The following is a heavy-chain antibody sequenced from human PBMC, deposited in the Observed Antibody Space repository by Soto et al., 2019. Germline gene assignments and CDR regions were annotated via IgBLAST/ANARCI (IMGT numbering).Heavy chain of an antibody. J-gene: IGHJ4*02. CDR1: GGSISSYY. D-gene: IGHD2-2*02. V-gene: IGHV4-4*07. Sequence: SETLSLTCTVSGGSISSYYWSWIRQPAGKGLEWIGRIYTSGSTNYNPSLMSRVTMSVDTSKNQFSLKLSSVTAADTAVYYCARDPEGNCSSTSCYTVDYWVQGTLVTVSS. CDR2: IYTSGST. CDR3: ARDPEGNCSSTSCYTVDY.